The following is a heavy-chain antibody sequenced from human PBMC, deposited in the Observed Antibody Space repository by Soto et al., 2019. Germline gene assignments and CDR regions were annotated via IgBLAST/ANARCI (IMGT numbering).Heavy chain of an antibody. D-gene: IGHD4-17*01. CDR2: INHSGST. V-gene: IGHV4-34*01. CDR1: GASFIAYY. CDR3: ASYGDYNLQY. J-gene: IGHJ4*02. Sequence: PSETLSLTCAVYGASFIAYYWSWIRQPPGKGLEWIGEINHSGSTNYNPSLKSRVTISADTSKNHFSLKLTSVTAADTAVYYCASYGDYNLQYWGQGTLVTVSS.